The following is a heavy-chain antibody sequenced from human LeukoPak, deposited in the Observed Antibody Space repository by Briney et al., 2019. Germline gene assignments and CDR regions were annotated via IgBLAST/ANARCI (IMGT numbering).Heavy chain of an antibody. D-gene: IGHD3-9*01. CDR3: AKAGRVMRYFDWLSYYDY. CDR2: INSDGSST. V-gene: IGHV3-74*01. J-gene: IGHJ4*02. CDR1: GFTFSNYW. Sequence: GGSLRLSCAASGFTFSNYWMHWVRQAPGKGLVWVSRINSDGSSTNYADSVKGRFTISRDNAKNTLSLQMNSLRVEDTAVYFCAKAGRVMRYFDWLSYYDYWGQGTLVTVSS.